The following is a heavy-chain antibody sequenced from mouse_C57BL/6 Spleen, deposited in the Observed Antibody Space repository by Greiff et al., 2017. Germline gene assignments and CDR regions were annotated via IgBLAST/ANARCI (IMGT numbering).Heavy chain of an antibody. D-gene: IGHD2-5*01. J-gene: IGHJ1*03. CDR1: GFTFTDYY. V-gene: IGHV7-3*01. CDR3: ARCDSNYGVYFGV. CDR2: IRNKANGYTT. Sequence: EVQVVESGGGLVQPGGSLSLSCAASGFTFTDYYMSWVRQPPGKALEWLGFIRNKANGYTTEYSASVKGRFTVSRDNSQSTLYLQMNALRAEDSATYYCARCDSNYGVYFGVWGTGTTVTVAS.